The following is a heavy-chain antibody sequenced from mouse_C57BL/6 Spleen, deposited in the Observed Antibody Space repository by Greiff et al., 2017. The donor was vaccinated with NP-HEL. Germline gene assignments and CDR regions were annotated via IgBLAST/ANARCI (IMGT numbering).Heavy chain of an antibody. CDR3: ARSGGYYGYLGGYWYFDV. J-gene: IGHJ1*03. CDR2: IYPRDGST. Sequence: PEQGLEWIGYIYPRDGSTKYNEKFKGKATLTADKSSSTAYMQLNSLTSEDSAVYFCARSGGYYGYLGGYWYFDVWGTGTTVTVSS. V-gene: IGHV1-78*01. D-gene: IGHD2-2*01.